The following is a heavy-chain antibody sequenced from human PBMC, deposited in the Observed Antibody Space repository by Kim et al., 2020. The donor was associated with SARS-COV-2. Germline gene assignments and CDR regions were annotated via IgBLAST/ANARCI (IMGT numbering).Heavy chain of an antibody. J-gene: IGHJ6*02. D-gene: IGHD3-16*01. CDR3: AKTLATYYYYYYGMDV. CDR2: ISYDGSNN. CDR1: GFTLSSYG. Sequence: GGSLRLSCAASGFTLSSYGMHWVRQAPGKGLEWVAVISYDGSNNYYADSVKGRFTISRDISKNTLYLQMNSLRPEDTAVYYCAKTLATYYYYYYGMDVWGQGTTVTVSS. V-gene: IGHV3-30*18.